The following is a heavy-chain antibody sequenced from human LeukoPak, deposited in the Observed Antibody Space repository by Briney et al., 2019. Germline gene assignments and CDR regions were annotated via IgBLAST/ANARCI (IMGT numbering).Heavy chain of an antibody. Sequence: GRSLRLSCAASGFTFDDYAMPWVRQAPGKGLEWVSGISWNSGSIGYADSVKGRFTISRDNAKNSLYLQMNSLRAEDTALYYCAKDISAHIVVVTATRPGAFDIWGQGTMVTVSS. V-gene: IGHV3-9*01. CDR1: GFTFDDYA. CDR2: ISWNSGSI. J-gene: IGHJ3*02. CDR3: AKDISAHIVVVTATRPGAFDI. D-gene: IGHD2-21*02.